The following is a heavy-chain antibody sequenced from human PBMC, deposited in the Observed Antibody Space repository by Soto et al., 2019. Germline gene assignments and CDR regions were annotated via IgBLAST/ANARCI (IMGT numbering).Heavy chain of an antibody. CDR2: IYSGGST. CDR1: GFTVSSNY. V-gene: IGHV3-66*01. J-gene: IGHJ5*02. Sequence: EVQLVESGGGLVQPGGSLRLSCAASGFTVSSNYMSWVRQAPGKGLEWVSVIYSGGSTYYADSVKGRFTISRDNSKNTLYLQMNSLRAEDTAVYYCARDVWEGSTGLVLGHNWFDPWGQGTLVTVSS. D-gene: IGHD3-16*01. CDR3: ARDVWEGSTGLVLGHNWFDP.